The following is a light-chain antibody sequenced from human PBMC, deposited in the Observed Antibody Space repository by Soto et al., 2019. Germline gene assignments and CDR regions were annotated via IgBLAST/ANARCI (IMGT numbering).Light chain of an antibody. J-gene: IGKJ1*01. CDR1: QRIGSSY. CDR2: GAS. CDR3: QQYGSSSWT. Sequence: EVVLTQSPGTLSLSPGERATLSCRASQRIGSSYLAWYQQKPGQAPRLLIYGASSRATGIPDRFSGSGSGTDFTLTISRLEPEDFAVYYCQQYGSSSWTFGQGTKGDIK. V-gene: IGKV3-20*01.